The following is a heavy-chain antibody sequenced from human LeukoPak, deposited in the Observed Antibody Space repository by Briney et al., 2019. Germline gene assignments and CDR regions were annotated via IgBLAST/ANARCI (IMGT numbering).Heavy chain of an antibody. CDR2: IREDGSEK. D-gene: IGHD4-23*01. CDR3: ARAVVDYYYYYMDV. CDR1: GFTFSSYW. V-gene: IGHV3-7*01. J-gene: IGHJ6*03. Sequence: GGSLRLSCAASGFTFSSYWMTWVRQAPGKGLEWVANIREDGSEKYYVDSVKGRFTVSRDNAKNSLYLQMNSLRVEDTAVYYCARAVVDYYYYYMDVWGKGTTVTVSS.